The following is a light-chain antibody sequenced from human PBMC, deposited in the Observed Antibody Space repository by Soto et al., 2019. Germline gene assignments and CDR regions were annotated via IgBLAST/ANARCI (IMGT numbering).Light chain of an antibody. V-gene: IGLV2-8*01. CDR2: EVH. J-gene: IGLJ1*01. CDR3: NSYTGTSNV. CDR1: SSDVGAYRY. Sequence: QSALTQPPSASGSLGQSVTISCTGTSSDVGAYRYVSWYQQHPGKAPKLIIYEVHERPSGVPARFSGSKSGNTASLTISGLQAEDEDDYYCNSYTGTSNVFGTGTKLTVL.